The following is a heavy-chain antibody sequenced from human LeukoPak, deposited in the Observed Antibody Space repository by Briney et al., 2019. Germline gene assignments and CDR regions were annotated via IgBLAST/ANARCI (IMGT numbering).Heavy chain of an antibody. Sequence: KPSETLSLTCTVSGGSISSSSYYWGWIRQPPGKGLEWIGSIYYSGSTYYNPSLKSRVTISVDTSKNQFSLKLSSVTAADTAVYYCARMGPAAALGFDYWGQGTLVTVSS. D-gene: IGHD6-13*01. CDR1: GGSISSSSYY. CDR2: IYYSGST. V-gene: IGHV4-39*01. CDR3: ARMGPAAALGFDY. J-gene: IGHJ4*02.